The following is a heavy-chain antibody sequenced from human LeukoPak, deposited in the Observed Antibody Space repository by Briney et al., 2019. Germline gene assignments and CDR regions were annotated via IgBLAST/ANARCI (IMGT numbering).Heavy chain of an antibody. CDR2: IKQDGSEK. Sequence: GGSLRLSCAASGFTFSSYWMSWVRQAPGKGLEWVANIKQDGSEKYYVDSVKGRFTISRDNAKNSLYLQMNSLRAEDTAVYYCAREVRWFGEFPDYYYYMDVWGKGTTVTISS. V-gene: IGHV3-7*01. J-gene: IGHJ6*03. D-gene: IGHD3-10*01. CDR3: AREVRWFGEFPDYYYYMDV. CDR1: GFTFSSYW.